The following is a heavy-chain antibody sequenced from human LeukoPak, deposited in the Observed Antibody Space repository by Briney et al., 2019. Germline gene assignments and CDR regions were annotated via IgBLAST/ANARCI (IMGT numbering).Heavy chain of an antibody. J-gene: IGHJ3*02. CDR1: GFTFSSYE. Sequence: PGGSLRLSCAASGFTFSSYEMNWVRQAPGKGLEWVSYISSSGSTIYYADSVKGRFTISRDNAKNSLYLQMNSLRAEDTAVYYCATRVYSDHTSDASDIWGQGTMVTVSS. D-gene: IGHD1-26*01. V-gene: IGHV3-48*03. CDR3: ATRVYSDHTSDASDI. CDR2: ISSSGSTI.